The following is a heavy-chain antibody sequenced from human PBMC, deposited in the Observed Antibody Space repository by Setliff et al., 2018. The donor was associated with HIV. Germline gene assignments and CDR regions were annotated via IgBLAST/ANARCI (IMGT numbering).Heavy chain of an antibody. J-gene: IGHJ6*03. CDR2: IYYSGST. Sequence: PSETLSLTCTVSGGSISSSSYYWGWIRQPPGKGLEWIGSIYYSGSTYYNPSLKSRVTISVDTSKNQFSLKLSSVTAADTAVYYCACGAAASTDYYYYYYMDVWGKGTTVTVSS. CDR3: ACGAAASTDYYYYYYMDV. V-gene: IGHV4-39*01. CDR1: GGSISSSSYY. D-gene: IGHD6-13*01.